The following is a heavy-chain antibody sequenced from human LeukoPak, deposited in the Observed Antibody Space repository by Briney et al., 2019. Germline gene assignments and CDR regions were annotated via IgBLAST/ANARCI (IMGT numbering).Heavy chain of an antibody. J-gene: IGHJ4*02. CDR1: GFTVSSNY. Sequence: PGGSLRLSCAASGFTVSSNYMSWVRQAPGKGLEWLANINEDGSDKNYVASEKGRFTISRDNAKKSLYLQMNSLRGEDTAVYYCARDAAYGYDRFDYWGQGTQVTVSS. CDR2: INEDGSDK. CDR3: ARDAAYGYDRFDY. D-gene: IGHD5-18*01. V-gene: IGHV3-7*01.